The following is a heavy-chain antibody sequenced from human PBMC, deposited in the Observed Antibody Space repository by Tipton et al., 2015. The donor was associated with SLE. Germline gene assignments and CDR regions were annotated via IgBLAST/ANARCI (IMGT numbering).Heavy chain of an antibody. Sequence: TLSLTCTVSGGSISSSSYYWGWIRQPPGKGLEWIGSIYYSGSTYYNPSLKSRVTISVDTSKNQFSLKLSSVTAADTAVYYCARGVVVLDAFDIWGQGTMVTVSS. V-gene: IGHV4-39*01. CDR3: ARGVVVLDAFDI. CDR1: GGSISSSSYY. CDR2: IYYSGST. D-gene: IGHD3-22*01. J-gene: IGHJ3*02.